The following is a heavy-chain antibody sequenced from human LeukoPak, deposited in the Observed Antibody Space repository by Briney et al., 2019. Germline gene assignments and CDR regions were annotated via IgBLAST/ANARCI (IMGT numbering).Heavy chain of an antibody. J-gene: IGHJ4*02. CDR2: ISHSGST. V-gene: IGHV4-34*01. Sequence: SETLSLTCAVYGGSFSGYYWSWIRQPPGKGLEWIGEISHSGSTNYNPSLKSRVTISVDTSKNQFSLKLSSVTAADTAVYYCARAVPTRNYFDYWGQGTLVTVSS. CDR3: ARAVPTRNYFDY. D-gene: IGHD1-1*01. CDR1: GGSFSGYY.